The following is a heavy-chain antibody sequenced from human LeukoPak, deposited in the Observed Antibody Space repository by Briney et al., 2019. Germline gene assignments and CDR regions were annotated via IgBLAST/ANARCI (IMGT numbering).Heavy chain of an antibody. J-gene: IGHJ4*02. V-gene: IGHV3-21*01. Sequence: GGSLRLSCAASGFTFSSYSMNWVRQAPGKGLEWVSSISSSSSYIYYADSVKGRFTISRDNAKNSLYLQMNSLRAEDTAVYYCARDRVGATDRYFDYWGQGTLVTVSS. D-gene: IGHD1-26*01. CDR2: ISSSSSYI. CDR3: ARDRVGATDRYFDY. CDR1: GFTFSSYS.